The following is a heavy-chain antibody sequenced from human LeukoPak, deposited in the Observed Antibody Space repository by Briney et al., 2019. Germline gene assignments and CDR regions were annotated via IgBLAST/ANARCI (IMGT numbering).Heavy chain of an antibody. D-gene: IGHD3-22*01. CDR3: ARAADDSSGYFDY. Sequence: GGSLRLSCVASGFTFSRYWMHWVRQAPGKGLEWVSGITWNAGSTGYADSVKGRFTISRDNAKNSQYLQMNSLRAEDTALYYCARAADDSSGYFDYWGQGTLVTVSS. J-gene: IGHJ4*02. V-gene: IGHV3-20*04. CDR1: GFTFSRYW. CDR2: ITWNAGST.